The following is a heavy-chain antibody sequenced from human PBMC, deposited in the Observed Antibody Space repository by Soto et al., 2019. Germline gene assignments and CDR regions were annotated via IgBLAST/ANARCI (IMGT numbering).Heavy chain of an antibody. V-gene: IGHV3-30-3*01. Sequence: QVQLVESGGGVVQPGRSLRLSCAASGFTFSSYAMHWVRQAPGKGLEWVAVISDDGSNKYYADSVKGRFTITRDNYKNTLYLQMNSLRTEDTAVYYCARPLWRDDYNWGYFDLWGRGTLVTVSS. CDR3: ARPLWRDDYNWGYFDL. CDR2: ISDDGSNK. CDR1: GFTFSSYA. J-gene: IGHJ2*01. D-gene: IGHD4-4*01.